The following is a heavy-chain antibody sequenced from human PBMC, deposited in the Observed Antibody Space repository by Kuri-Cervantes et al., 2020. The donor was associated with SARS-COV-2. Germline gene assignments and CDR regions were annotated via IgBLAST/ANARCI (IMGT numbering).Heavy chain of an antibody. CDR3: AKWGGGDYDYVWGSYRYTGFDY. J-gene: IGHJ4*02. D-gene: IGHD3-16*02. CDR1: GFTFTRYS. V-gene: IGHV3-48*04. CDR2: ISSSSSSSDSPI. Sequence: GGSLRLSCATSGFTFTRYSFSWVRQTPDKGLEWVSYISSSSSSSDSPIYYADSVKGRFTISRDNAKNSLYLQMNSLRAEDTALYYCAKWGGGDYDYVWGSYRYTGFDYWGQGTLVTVSS.